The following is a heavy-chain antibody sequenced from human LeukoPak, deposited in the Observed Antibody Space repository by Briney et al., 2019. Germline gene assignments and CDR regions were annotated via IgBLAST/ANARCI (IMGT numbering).Heavy chain of an antibody. Sequence: GGSLRLSCAASGFTFSSYAMSWVRQAPGKGLEWVSSISSDRTTIFYADSVKGRFTISRDNAQNSLYLQMNSLRDEDTAVYYCAGQKGMDYWGQGTLVIVSS. CDR2: ISSDRTTI. CDR1: GFTFSSYA. J-gene: IGHJ4*02. V-gene: IGHV3-48*02. CDR3: AGQKGMDY.